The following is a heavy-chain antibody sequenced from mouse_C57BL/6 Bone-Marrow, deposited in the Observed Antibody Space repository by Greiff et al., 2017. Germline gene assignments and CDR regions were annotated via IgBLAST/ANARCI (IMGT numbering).Heavy chain of an antibody. V-gene: IGHV3-6*01. CDR2: ISYDGSN. CDR3: AREGTGTIYFDY. CDR1: GYSITSGYY. J-gene: IGHJ2*01. Sequence: VQLQQSGPGLVKPSQSLSLTCSVTGYSITSGYYWNWIRQFPGNKLEWMGYISYDGSNNYNPSLKNRISITRDTSKNQFFLKLNSVTTEDTATYYCAREGTGTIYFDYWGQGTTLTVSS. D-gene: IGHD4-1*01.